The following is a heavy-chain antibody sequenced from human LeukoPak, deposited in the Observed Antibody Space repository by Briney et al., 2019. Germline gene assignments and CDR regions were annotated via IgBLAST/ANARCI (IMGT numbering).Heavy chain of an antibody. CDR2: ISSWSSFI. CDR1: GFAFDTYS. J-gene: IGHJ5*02. Sequence: PGGSLRLSCAASGFAFDTYSMTWVRQAPGKGLEWVSSISSWSSFIYSADSVTGRFTISRDNAKNSLYLQMNSLRAEDTAVYYCARAGRTNSWFDPWGQGTLVIVSS. V-gene: IGHV3-21*01. D-gene: IGHD2-15*01. CDR3: ARAGRTNSWFDP.